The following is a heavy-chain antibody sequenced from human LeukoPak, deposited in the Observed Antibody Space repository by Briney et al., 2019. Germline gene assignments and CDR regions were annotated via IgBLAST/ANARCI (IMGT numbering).Heavy chain of an antibody. CDR1: GFSFSSYW. CDR3: ATRNLHSSSDILK. CDR2: IYTGGAT. V-gene: IGHV3-66*01. J-gene: IGHJ4*02. Sequence: GGSLRLSCAASGFSFSSYWMTWVRQAPGKGLEWVSVIYTGGATYYADSVKGRFTISRDDSKNTLYLQMNSLRVEDTAVYYCATRNLHSSSDILKWGQGTLVTVSS. D-gene: IGHD3-9*01.